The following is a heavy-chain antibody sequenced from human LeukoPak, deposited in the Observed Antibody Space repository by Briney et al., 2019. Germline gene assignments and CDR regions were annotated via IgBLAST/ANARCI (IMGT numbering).Heavy chain of an antibody. V-gene: IGHV3-7*03. CDR2: INQRGSEK. CDR3: ARLVVPPGNRGWYYEH. CDR1: GFLFSNYW. D-gene: IGHD2-2*01. J-gene: IGHJ4*02. Sequence: GGSLRLSCAASGFLFSNYWMAWVRQGPGEGPEWVANINQRGSEKYYVDSVRGQFTISRDNAKNSLDLQMNSLRVEDTAICYCARLVVPPGNRGWYYEHWGQGTLVTVSS.